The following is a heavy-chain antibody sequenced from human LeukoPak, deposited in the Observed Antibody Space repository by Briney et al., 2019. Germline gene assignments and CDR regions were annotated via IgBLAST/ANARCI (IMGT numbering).Heavy chain of an antibody. CDR2: ISSSSSTI. CDR3: GREVGGGDFDY. J-gene: IGHJ4*02. Sequence: PGGSLRLSCAASRFTFNSYSMNWVRQAPGKGLEWVSSISSSSSTIYYADSVKGRFTISRDNGKNSLYLQMNSLRVEDTAVYYCGREVGGGDFDYWGQGTLVTVSS. CDR1: RFTFNSYS. D-gene: IGHD3-16*01. V-gene: IGHV3-48*04.